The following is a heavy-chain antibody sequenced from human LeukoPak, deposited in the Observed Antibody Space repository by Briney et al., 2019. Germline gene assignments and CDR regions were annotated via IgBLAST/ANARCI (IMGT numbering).Heavy chain of an antibody. CDR1: GYTHSIYW. CDR3: TRENSGSLSLEY. V-gene: IGHV3-7*01. J-gene: IGHJ4*02. Sequence: GGSLRLSCAASGYTHSIYWMNWVRQAPGKGLEWVASIKQDGSETYYMESVQGRFTISRDNDMNFLYLQLSSLRAEDTAVYYCTRENSGSLSLEYWGQGTLVTVSS. CDR2: IKQDGSET. D-gene: IGHD1-26*01.